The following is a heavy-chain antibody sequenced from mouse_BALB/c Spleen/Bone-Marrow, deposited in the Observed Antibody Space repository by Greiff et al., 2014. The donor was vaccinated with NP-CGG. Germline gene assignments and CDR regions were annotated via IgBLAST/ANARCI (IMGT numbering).Heavy chain of an antibody. J-gene: IGHJ2*01. CDR3: ALQYAYQFDY. CDR1: GFNIKSTY. V-gene: IGHV14-3*02. D-gene: IGHD2-10*01. CDR2: VDPANGNS. Sequence: EVHLVESGAELVKPGASVKLSCTVFGFNIKSTYIHWVKQRPEQGLEWIGWVDPANGNSKCDPRFQGKATITADSSSNTAYLQLSSLTSEDAAVYYCALQYAYQFDYWGQGTTVTVSS.